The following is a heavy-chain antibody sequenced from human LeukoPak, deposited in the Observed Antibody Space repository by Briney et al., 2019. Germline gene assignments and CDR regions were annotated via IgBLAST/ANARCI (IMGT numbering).Heavy chain of an antibody. CDR1: GFTFSDYY. CDR2: ISSSGNTT. J-gene: IGHJ6*03. CDR3: ARESHYGDYGRYYYYYMDV. D-gene: IGHD4-17*01. V-gene: IGHV3-11*04. Sequence: GGSLRLSCAASGFTFSDYYMSWIRQAPGKGLECVSYISSSGNTTYYSDSVRGRFTISRDNAKNSLHLQMNSLRAEDTAVYYCARESHYGDYGRYYYYYMDVWGKGTTVTVSS.